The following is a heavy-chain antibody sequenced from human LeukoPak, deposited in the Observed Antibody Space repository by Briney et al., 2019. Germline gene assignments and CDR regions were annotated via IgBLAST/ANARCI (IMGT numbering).Heavy chain of an antibody. CDR1: GGSISSSSYY. J-gene: IGHJ3*02. CDR2: IYYSGST. Sequence: SETLSLTCTVPGGSISSSSYYWGWIRQPPGKGLEWIGYIYYSGSTNYNPSLKSRVTISVDTSKNQFSLKLSSVTAADTAVYYCARDGVVASPGAFDIWGQGTMVTVSS. D-gene: IGHD2-15*01. CDR3: ARDGVVASPGAFDI. V-gene: IGHV4-61*01.